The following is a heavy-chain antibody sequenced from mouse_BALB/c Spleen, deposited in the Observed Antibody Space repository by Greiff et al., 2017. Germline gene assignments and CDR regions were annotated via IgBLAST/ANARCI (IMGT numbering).Heavy chain of an antibody. CDR2: ISSGSSTI. V-gene: IGHV5-17*02. J-gene: IGHJ3*01. CDR1: GFTFSSFG. Sequence: EVNVVESGGGLVQPGGSRKLSCAASGFTFSSFGMHWVRQAPEKGLEWVAYISSGSSTIYYADTVKGRFTISRDNPKNTLFLQMTSLRSEDTAMYYCARKALNDYDDWFAYWGQGTLVTVSA. CDR3: ARKALNDYDDWFAY. D-gene: IGHD2-4*01.